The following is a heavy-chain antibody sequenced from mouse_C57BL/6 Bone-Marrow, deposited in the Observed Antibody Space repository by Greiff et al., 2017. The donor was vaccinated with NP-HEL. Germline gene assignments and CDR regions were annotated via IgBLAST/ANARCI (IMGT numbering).Heavy chain of an antibody. CDR2: IRYDGST. J-gene: IGHJ3*01. V-gene: IGHV3-6*01. CDR1: GYSITSGYY. Sequence: EVQRVESGPGLVKPSQSLSLTCSVTGYSITSGYYWNWIRQFPGNKLEWMGYIRYDGSTYYNPSLKNQISITRDTSKNQFVLKLNSVTTEDTATYYCARAPYYDYSGLAYWGQGTLVTVSA. D-gene: IGHD2-4*01. CDR3: ARAPYYDYSGLAY.